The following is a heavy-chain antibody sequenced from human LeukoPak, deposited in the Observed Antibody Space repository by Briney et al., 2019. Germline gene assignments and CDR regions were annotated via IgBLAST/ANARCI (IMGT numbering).Heavy chain of an antibody. V-gene: IGHV3-23*01. Sequence: AGGSLRLSCAVSGFTFSSYAMSWVRQAPGKGLEWVSAISSSGGSTYYADSVKGRFTISRDNSKNTLYLQMNSLRVEDTAVYYCAKDPYGYNSYYFDYWGQGTLGTVSS. J-gene: IGHJ4*02. CDR1: GFTFSSYA. CDR3: AKDPYGYNSYYFDY. CDR2: ISSSGGST. D-gene: IGHD5-24*01.